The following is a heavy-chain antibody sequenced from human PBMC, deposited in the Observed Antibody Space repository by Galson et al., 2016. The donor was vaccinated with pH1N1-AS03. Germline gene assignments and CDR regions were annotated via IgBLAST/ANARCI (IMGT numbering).Heavy chain of an antibody. CDR1: GFTSGSPAFGGHT. D-gene: IGHD1/OR15-1a*01. CDR3: AREYGVRNNLDF. V-gene: IGHV3-48*04. J-gene: IGHJ4*02. Sequence: SLRLSCADSGFTSGSPAFGGHTMNWVRQAPGKGLEWISYIRSTGTTIYYADSVKGRFTTSRDNAKNSMYLQMNSLRVEETAVYYCAREYGVRNNLDFWGQGTLVTVSS. CDR2: IRSTGTTI.